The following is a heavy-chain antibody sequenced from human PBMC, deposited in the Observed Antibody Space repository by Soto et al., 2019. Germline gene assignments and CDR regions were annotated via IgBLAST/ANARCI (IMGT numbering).Heavy chain of an antibody. CDR1: GGSISSYY. J-gene: IGHJ5*02. V-gene: IGHV4-59*01. CDR2: IYYSGST. CDR3: ARDGARITGTNWFDP. D-gene: IGHD1-7*01. Sequence: NPSETLSLTCTVSGGSISSYYWSWIRQPPGKGLEWIGYIYYSGSTNYNPSLKSRVTISVDTSKNQFSLKLSSVTAADTAVYYCARDGARITGTNWFDPWGQGTLVTVSS.